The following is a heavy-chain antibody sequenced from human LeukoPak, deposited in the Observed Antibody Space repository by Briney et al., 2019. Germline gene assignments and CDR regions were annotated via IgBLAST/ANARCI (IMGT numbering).Heavy chain of an antibody. J-gene: IGHJ3*01. V-gene: IGHV1-2*02. D-gene: IGHD2-2*01. CDR2: INPNSGGT. CDR1: GYTFTGYY. Sequence: ASVKVSCKASGYTFTGYYMHWVRQAPGQGLVWMGWINPNSGGTNYAQKFQGRVTMTRDTSISTAYMELSRLRSDDTAVYYCARDLTCSSTSCSSLWGQGTMVTVSS. CDR3: ARDLTCSSTSCSSL.